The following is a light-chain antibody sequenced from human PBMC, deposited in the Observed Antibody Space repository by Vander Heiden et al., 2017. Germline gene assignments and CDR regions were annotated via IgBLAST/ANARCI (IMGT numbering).Light chain of an antibody. Sequence: VLTQYPDSLAASLGESATITGKSSQHVLYSYNNMSYLDWYQHKPGQPPKLLIYWASTREYGVPDRPTGRGYGTDFTLTSSSRQVEDLAVYYYQQDYSSHTFGHGTRLEIK. CDR3: QQDYSSHT. CDR2: WAS. CDR1: QHVLYSYNNMSY. V-gene: IGKV4-1*01. J-gene: IGKJ5*01.